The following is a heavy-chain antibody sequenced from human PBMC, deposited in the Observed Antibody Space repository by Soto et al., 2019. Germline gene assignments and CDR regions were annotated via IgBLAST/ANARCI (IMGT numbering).Heavy chain of an antibody. CDR2: IYPGDSDT. V-gene: IGHV5-51*01. Sequence: PGESLKISFKGSGYSFTSYWIGWVRQMPGKGLEWMGIIYPGDSDTRYSPSLQGQVTISADKSISTAYLQWSSLKASDTAMYYCARIEGTNNGVPASGKYFHHWGQGTLVTVSS. CDR1: GYSFTSYW. CDR3: ARIEGTNNGVPASGKYFHH. J-gene: IGHJ1*01. D-gene: IGHD5-12*01.